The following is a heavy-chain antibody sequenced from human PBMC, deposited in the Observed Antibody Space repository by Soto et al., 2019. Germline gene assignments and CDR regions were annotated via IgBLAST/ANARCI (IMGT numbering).Heavy chain of an antibody. D-gene: IGHD5-18*01. CDR2: ISGSGGST. CDR1: GFTFSSYA. V-gene: IGHV3-23*01. CDR3: AKGGYSYGPLPYYFDY. Sequence: GGSLRLSCAASGFTFSSYAMSWVRQAPGKGLEWVSAISGSGGSTYYADSVKGRFTISRDNSKNTLYLQMNSLRAEDTAVYYCAKGGYSYGPLPYYFDYWGQGTLVTVSS. J-gene: IGHJ4*02.